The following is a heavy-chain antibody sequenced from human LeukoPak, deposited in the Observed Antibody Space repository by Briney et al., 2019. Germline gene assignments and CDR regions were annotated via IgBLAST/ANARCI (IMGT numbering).Heavy chain of an antibody. CDR3: AREISARITMVRGVDY. V-gene: IGHV1-2*02. D-gene: IGHD3-10*01. J-gene: IGHJ4*02. CDR2: INPNSGGT. CDR1: GYTFTGYY. Sequence: ASVKVSCKASGYTFTGYYMHWVRQAPGQGLEWMGWINPNSGGTNYAQKFQGRVTMTRDTSISTAYMELSRLRSDDTAVYYCAREISARITMVRGVDYWGQGTLVTVSS.